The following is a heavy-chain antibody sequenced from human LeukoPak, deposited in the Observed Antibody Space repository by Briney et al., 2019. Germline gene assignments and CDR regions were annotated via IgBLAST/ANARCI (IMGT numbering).Heavy chain of an antibody. CDR1: GFTLSTNA. J-gene: IGHJ4*02. CDR2: ISGSGAST. V-gene: IGHV3-23*01. Sequence: PGGSLRLSCLTSGFTLSTNAMSWVRQAPGKGLEWISGISGSGASTYYADSVKGRFTISRDDSRNTLSLQMNSLRGDDTAVYYCAKDVGKWESLHFFDYWGQGTLVTVSS. CDR3: AKDVGKWESLHFFDY. D-gene: IGHD1-26*01.